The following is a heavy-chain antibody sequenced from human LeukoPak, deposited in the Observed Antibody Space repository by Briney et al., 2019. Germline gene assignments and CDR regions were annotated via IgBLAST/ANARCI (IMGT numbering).Heavy chain of an antibody. CDR3: ASVGSDYDYVWGSQTGY. J-gene: IGHJ4*02. Sequence: PRGSLRLSCAASGFTFSDYYMSWIRQAPGKGLEWVSYISSSGSTIYYADSVKGRFTISRDNAKNSLYLQMNSLRAEDTAVYYCASVGSDYDYVWGSQTGYWGQGTLVTVSS. CDR1: GFTFSDYY. CDR2: ISSSGSTI. V-gene: IGHV3-11*04. D-gene: IGHD3-16*01.